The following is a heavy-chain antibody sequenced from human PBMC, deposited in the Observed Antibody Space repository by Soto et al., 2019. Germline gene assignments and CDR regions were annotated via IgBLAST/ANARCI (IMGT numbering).Heavy chain of an antibody. CDR1: RGSITPDHL. Sequence: QVELQESGQGLVKPSGTLSLTCGVSRGSITPDHLWSWVRHSPEKGRAWIGEVHRNGIANYNPSRESGVTIRHHTSKDAFFVKMNSMAAADTAVYLCESEPRPAWFGGGYLDLWGRGTLVFVPS. J-gene: IGHJ2*01. CDR3: ESEPRPAWFGGGYLDL. CDR2: VHRNGIA. D-gene: IGHD3-10*01. V-gene: IGHV4-4*02.